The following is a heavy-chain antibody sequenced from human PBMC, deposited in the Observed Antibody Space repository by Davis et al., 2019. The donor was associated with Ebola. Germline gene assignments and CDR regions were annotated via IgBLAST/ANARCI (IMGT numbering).Heavy chain of an antibody. J-gene: IGHJ6*03. CDR3: ARLPDIVVVPAAIPEPYYYYYMDV. CDR1: GGSISSGGYY. D-gene: IGHD2-2*02. Sequence: SETLSLTCTVSGGSISSGGYYWSWIRQHPGKGLEWIGYIYYSGSTYYNPSLKSRVTISVDTSKNQFSLKLSSVTAADTAAYYCARLPDIVVVPAAIPEPYYYYYMDVWGKGTTVTVSS. CDR2: IYYSGST. V-gene: IGHV4-31*03.